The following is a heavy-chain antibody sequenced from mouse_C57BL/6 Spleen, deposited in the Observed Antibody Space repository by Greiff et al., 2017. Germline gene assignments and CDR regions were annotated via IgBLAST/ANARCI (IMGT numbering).Heavy chain of an antibody. D-gene: IGHD1-1*01. CDR1: GYTFTDYY. V-gene: IGHV1-26*01. CDR3: ARPYYYGSSSGYFDY. J-gene: IGHJ2*01. CDR2: INPNNGGT. Sequence: VQLQQSGPELVKPGASVKISCKASGYTFTDYYMNWVKQSHGKSLEWIGDINPNNGGTSYNQKFKGKATLTVDKSSSTAYMELRSLTSEDSAVYYCARPYYYGSSSGYFDYWGQGTTLTVSS.